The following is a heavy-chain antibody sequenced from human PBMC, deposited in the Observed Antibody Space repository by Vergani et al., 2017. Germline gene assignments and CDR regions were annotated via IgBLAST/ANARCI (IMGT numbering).Heavy chain of an antibody. V-gene: IGHV4-39*01. CDR2: IYYSGST. J-gene: IGHJ5*02. Sequence: QLQLQESGPGLVKPSATLSLTCSVSGASIRSSNYYWGWIRQPPGKGLEWIASIYYSGSTYYNPSLKDRVTISVDTSKNTCSLRLSSVTAADTAVYFCARHSTVEWLVKLGWIIPWGQGILVTVSS. CDR1: GASIRSSNYY. CDR3: ARHSTVEWLVKLGWIIP. D-gene: IGHD6-19*01.